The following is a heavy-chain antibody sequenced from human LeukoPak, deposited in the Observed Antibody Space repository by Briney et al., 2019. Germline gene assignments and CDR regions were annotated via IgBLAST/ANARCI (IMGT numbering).Heavy chain of an antibody. Sequence: SSVKVSCKASGGTFSSYAISWVRQAPGQGLEWMGGLIPIFGTTNYAQKLQDRVTITADKSPSTAYMELSRLRSEDTAVYYCARVVGLTGYSSSWYSGYYYYMDVWGKGTTVTVSS. CDR1: GGTFSSYA. CDR3: ARVVGLTGYSSSWYSGYYYYMDV. CDR2: LIPIFGTT. D-gene: IGHD6-13*01. V-gene: IGHV1-69*06. J-gene: IGHJ6*03.